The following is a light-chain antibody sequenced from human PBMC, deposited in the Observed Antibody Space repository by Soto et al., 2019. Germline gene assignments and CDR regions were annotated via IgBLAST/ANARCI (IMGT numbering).Light chain of an antibody. Sequence: QSVLTQPPSVSGAPGQRVTISCTGSSSNIGAGYDVHWYQQLPGTAPKLLIYGNSNRPSGVPDRFSGSKSGTSASLAITGLKAEDEADYYCQSYDSSLRAVVFGGGTKVTVL. CDR1: SSNIGAGYD. CDR3: QSYDSSLRAVV. V-gene: IGLV1-40*01. J-gene: IGLJ2*01. CDR2: GNS.